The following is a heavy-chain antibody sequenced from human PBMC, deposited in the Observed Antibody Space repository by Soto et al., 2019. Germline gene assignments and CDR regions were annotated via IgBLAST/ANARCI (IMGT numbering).Heavy chain of an antibody. V-gene: IGHV1-8*01. CDR2: MNPNSGNT. Sequence: ASVKVSCKASGYTFTSYTMNWVRQATGQGLEWMGWMNPNSGNTGYAQKFQGRVTMTTDTSTSTAYMELRSLRSDDTAVYYCAREGVAPYYYYGMDVWGQGTPVTVSS. J-gene: IGHJ6*02. D-gene: IGHD5-12*01. CDR1: GYTFTSYT. CDR3: AREGVAPYYYYGMDV.